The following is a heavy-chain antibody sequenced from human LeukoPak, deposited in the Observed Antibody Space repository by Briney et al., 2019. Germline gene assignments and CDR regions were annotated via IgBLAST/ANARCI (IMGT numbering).Heavy chain of an antibody. CDR3: ARGEPIVVVT. CDR2: IYSGGST. V-gene: IGHV3-53*01. CDR1: GFTFSSYG. J-gene: IGHJ5*02. Sequence: PGGSLRLSCAASGFTFSSYGMSWVRQAPGKGLEWVSVIYSGGSTYYADSVKGRFTISRDNSKNTLYLQMNSLRAEDTAVYYCARGEPIVVVTWGQGTLVTVSS. D-gene: IGHD3-22*01.